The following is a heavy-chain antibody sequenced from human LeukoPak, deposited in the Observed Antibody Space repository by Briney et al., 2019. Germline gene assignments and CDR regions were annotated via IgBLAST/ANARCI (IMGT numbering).Heavy chain of an antibody. CDR1: GFTFSSYE. CDR3: AKVGFGELWARSDYYYYYMDV. Sequence: GGSLRLSCAASGFTFSSYEMNWVRQAPGKGLEWVSYISSSGSTIYYADSVKGRFTISRDNSNNTLYLQMNSLRAEDTAVYYCAKVGFGELWARSDYYYYYMDVWGKGTTVTISS. J-gene: IGHJ6*03. CDR2: ISSSGSTI. D-gene: IGHD3-10*01. V-gene: IGHV3-48*03.